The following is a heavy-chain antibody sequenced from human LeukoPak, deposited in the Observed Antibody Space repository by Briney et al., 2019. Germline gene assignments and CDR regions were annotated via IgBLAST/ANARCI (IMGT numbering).Heavy chain of an antibody. D-gene: IGHD7-27*01. J-gene: IGHJ3*02. CDR3: ARQLTDDAFDI. V-gene: IGHV4-39*01. Sequence: SETLSLTCTVSGGSISSSSYYWGWIRQPPGKGLEWIGSIYYSGSTYYNPSLKSRVTISVDTSKNQFSLKLSSVTAADTAVYYCARQLTDDAFDIWGQGTMVTVSS. CDR2: IYYSGST. CDR1: GGSISSSSYY.